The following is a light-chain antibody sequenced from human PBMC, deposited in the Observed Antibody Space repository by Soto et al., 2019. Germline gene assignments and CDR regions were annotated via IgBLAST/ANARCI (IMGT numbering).Light chain of an antibody. J-gene: IGKJ2*01. Sequence: EIVMTQSPASLSVSPGERATLSCRASQSVSSNFAWYQQKPGQAPRLLIYGASTRATGIPARFSGSGSGTEFALTISSLQSEDFAVYYCQQYNNWPPDSMDTFGQGTNLEIK. CDR2: GAS. CDR3: QQYNNWPPDSMDT. CDR1: QSVSSN. V-gene: IGKV3-15*01.